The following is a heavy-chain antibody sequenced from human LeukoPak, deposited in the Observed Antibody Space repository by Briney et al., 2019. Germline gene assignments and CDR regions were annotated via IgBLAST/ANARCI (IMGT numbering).Heavy chain of an antibody. D-gene: IGHD3-22*01. CDR3: ARCAGLYDSSGQMDY. J-gene: IGHJ4*02. V-gene: IGHV3-48*03. CDR2: ISGSGRTI. Sequence: PGGSLRLSCAASAFTFSSFEMNWVRQAPGKGLEWVSYISGSGRTIYYADSVKSRFTISRDNAKNSLYLQMNSLRAEDTAVYYCARCAGLYDSSGQMDYWGQGTLVTVSS. CDR1: AFTFSSFE.